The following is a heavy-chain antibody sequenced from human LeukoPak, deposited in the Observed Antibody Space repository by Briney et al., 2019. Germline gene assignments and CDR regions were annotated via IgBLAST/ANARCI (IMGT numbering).Heavy chain of an antibody. V-gene: IGHV1-69*05. J-gene: IGHJ1*01. D-gene: IGHD2-2*01. CDR1: GGTFSSYA. CDR3: ASGVVPAAHAEYFQH. CDR2: IIPIFGTA. Sequence: SVKVSCKASGGTFSSYAISGVGQARGQGLEWMGGIIPIFGTANYAQKFQGRVTITTDESTSTAYMELSSLRSEDTAVYYCASGVVPAAHAEYFQHWGQGTLVTVSS.